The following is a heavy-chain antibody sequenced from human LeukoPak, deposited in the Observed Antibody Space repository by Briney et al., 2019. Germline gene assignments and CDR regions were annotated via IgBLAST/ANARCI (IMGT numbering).Heavy chain of an antibody. J-gene: IGHJ4*02. CDR3: AKFGAAGLNDY. D-gene: IGHD6-13*01. CDR1: GFTFRNYW. Sequence: PGGSLRLSCAASGFTFRNYWMSWVRQAPGKGLEWVANIKEDGSEKHYVDSVKGRFTISRDNSKNTLYLQMNSLRAEDTAVYYCAKFGAAGLNDYWGQGTLVTVSS. V-gene: IGHV3-7*03. CDR2: IKEDGSEK.